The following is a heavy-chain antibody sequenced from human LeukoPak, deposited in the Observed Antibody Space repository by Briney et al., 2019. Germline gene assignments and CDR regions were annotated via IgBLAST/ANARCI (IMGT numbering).Heavy chain of an antibody. V-gene: IGHV4-59*01. CDR3: ASLAPEPDAFIS. Sequence: SETLSLTRTVPGGSISRYYWSWIRQPPGKGLEWIGYIYYSGSTNYNPSLKSRVTISVDTSKNQFSLNLTSVTAADTAVYYCASLAPEPDAFISGAKGQWSPSPQ. J-gene: IGHJ3*02. CDR1: GGSISRYY. CDR2: IYYSGST. D-gene: IGHD1-14*01.